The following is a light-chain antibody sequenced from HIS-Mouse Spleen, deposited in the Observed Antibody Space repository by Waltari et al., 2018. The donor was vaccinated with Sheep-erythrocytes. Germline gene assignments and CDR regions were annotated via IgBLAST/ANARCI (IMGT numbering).Light chain of an antibody. CDR1: SSDVGGYNS. Sequence: QSALTQPRSVSGSPGQSVTISCTGTSSDVGGYNSVSWYQQHPGKAPKLMIYDVSKRPSGGPDRFSGSKSGNTASLTISGLQAEDEADYYCCSYAGSSTPWVFGGGTKLTVL. V-gene: IGLV2-11*01. J-gene: IGLJ3*02. CDR2: DVS. CDR3: CSYAGSSTPWV.